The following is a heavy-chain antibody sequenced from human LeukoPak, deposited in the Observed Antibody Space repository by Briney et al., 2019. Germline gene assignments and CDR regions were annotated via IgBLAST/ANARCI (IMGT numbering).Heavy chain of an antibody. V-gene: IGHV1-2*02. D-gene: IGHD3-3*01. Sequence: GASVKVSCTASGYTFTGYYMHWVRQAPGQGLEWMGWINPNSGGTNYAQKFQGRVTMTRDTSISTAYMELSRLRSDDTAVYYCARQQTKHTYYDFWSGKNWFDPWGQGTLVTVSS. CDR3: ARQQTKHTYYDFWSGKNWFDP. J-gene: IGHJ5*02. CDR1: GYTFTGYY. CDR2: INPNSGGT.